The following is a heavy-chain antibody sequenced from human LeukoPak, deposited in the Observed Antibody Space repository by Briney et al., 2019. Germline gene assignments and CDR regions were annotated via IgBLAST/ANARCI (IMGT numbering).Heavy chain of an antibody. D-gene: IGHD3-22*01. V-gene: IGHV3-23*01. CDR1: GFTFSSYA. J-gene: IGHJ4*02. Sequence: GGSLRLSCTASGFTFSSYAMSWVRQAPGKGLEWVSALTGSGGSTYYADSVKGRFTISRDNSKNTLYLQMNSLRAEDTAVYYCAKDPGLSYYDSSGFDYWGQGTLVTVSS. CDR2: LTGSGGST. CDR3: AKDPGLSYYDSSGFDY.